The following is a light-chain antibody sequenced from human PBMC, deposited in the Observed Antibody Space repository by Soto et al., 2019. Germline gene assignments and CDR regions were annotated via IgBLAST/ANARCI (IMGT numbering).Light chain of an antibody. CDR3: AAWDDSLNGVV. CDR1: SSNIGSNT. J-gene: IGLJ2*01. CDR2: SNN. Sequence: QAVVTQPPSASGTPGQRVTISCSGSSSNIGSNTVNWYQQLPGTAPKLLIYSNNQRPSGVPDRCSGSKSGTSASLAISGLHSEDEADYYCAAWDDSLNGVVFGGGSKLTVL. V-gene: IGLV1-44*01.